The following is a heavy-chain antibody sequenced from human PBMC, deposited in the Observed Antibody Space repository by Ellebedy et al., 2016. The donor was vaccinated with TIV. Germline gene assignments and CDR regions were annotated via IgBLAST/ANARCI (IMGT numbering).Heavy chain of an antibody. V-gene: IGHV3-53*04. CDR3: ARSEPADV. Sequence: GESLKISCAASGFSVSTIYMSWLRQPPGKGLEWLSVMDSGGVTNDADSVKGRFTISRHNSMNTLYLQMNSLRPEDTAVYYCARSEPADVWGKGATVTVSS. J-gene: IGHJ6*04. CDR2: MDSGGVT. CDR1: GFSVSTIY. D-gene: IGHD1-14*01.